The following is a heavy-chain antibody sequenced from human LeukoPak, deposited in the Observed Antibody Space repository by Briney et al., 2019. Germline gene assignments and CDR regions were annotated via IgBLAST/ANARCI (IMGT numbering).Heavy chain of an antibody. CDR3: ERSSHTRFGELVL. CDR2: ISSDGGST. V-gene: IGHV3-64*02. Sequence: AGGSLRLSCAASGLSFSTSAMHWVRQAPGKGLEYVAAISSDGGSTYHADSVKGRFTISRDNSKNTLYLQMGSLRTEDMAMYYCERSSHTRFGELVLWGQGTLVTVSS. D-gene: IGHD3-16*01. CDR1: GLSFSTSA. J-gene: IGHJ1*01.